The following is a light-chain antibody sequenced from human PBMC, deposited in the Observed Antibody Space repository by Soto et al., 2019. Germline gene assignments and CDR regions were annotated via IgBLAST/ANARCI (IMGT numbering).Light chain of an antibody. CDR3: QQYNNWPPSIT. Sequence: DIPLTQSPSFLSASVGDRVTITCRASQGISSYFAWYQQKPGKAPKLLIYAVSTLQSGVPSRFSGSASGTEFTLTISSLQPEDFATYYCQQYNNWPPSITFGQGTRLEIK. V-gene: IGKV1-9*01. CDR2: AVS. CDR1: QGISSY. J-gene: IGKJ5*01.